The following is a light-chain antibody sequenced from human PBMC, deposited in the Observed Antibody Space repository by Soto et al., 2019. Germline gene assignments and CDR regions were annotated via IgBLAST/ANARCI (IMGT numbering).Light chain of an antibody. V-gene: IGKV1D-16*01. CDR2: AAS. J-gene: IGKJ4*01. CDR1: QGVGSW. Sequence: DIQMTQSPSSLSASVGDRVTITCRASQGVGSWLAWYQQKPEKAPKSLIYAASSLQSGVPSRFSGSGSGTDFALSICILQAEDFATYYCQQYNRFPPTFGGGTKVEIK. CDR3: QQYNRFPPT.